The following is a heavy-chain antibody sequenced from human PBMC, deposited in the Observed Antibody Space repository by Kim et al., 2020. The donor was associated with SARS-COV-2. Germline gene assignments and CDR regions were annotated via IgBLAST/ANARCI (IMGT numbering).Heavy chain of an antibody. CDR2: IDGSGGST. CDR1: GFTFSSYA. Sequence: GGSLRLSCAASGFTFSSYAMSWVRQAPGKGLEWVSAIDGSGGSTSYADSVKGRFTISRDNSKNTLYLQMNSLRAEDTAVYYCAKDLWASGSPRLGDYWGQGTLVTVPS. J-gene: IGHJ4*02. V-gene: IGHV3-23*01. D-gene: IGHD3-22*01. CDR3: AKDLWASGSPRLGDY.